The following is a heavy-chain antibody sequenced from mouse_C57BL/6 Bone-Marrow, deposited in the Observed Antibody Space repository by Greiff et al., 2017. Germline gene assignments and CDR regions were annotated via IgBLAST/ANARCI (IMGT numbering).Heavy chain of an antibody. J-gene: IGHJ2*01. CDR1: GYTFTGYR. Sequence: VQLQQPGAELVKPGASVKVSCMASGYTFTGYRMHWVKQRPGQGLEWIGNINPNSGGTKYNEKFNSKATATVDKSSSTASMQLNSLTSEDSAVYYCANCRHRDYYVDYWGQGTTVTVSS. CDR3: ANCRHRDYYVDY. CDR2: INPNSGGT. V-gene: IGHV1-53*01.